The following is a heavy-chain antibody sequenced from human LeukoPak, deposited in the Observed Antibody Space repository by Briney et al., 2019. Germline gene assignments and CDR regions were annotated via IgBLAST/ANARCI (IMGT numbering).Heavy chain of an antibody. V-gene: IGHV4-39*01. CDR1: GGPISSSNYF. J-gene: IGHJ2*01. Sequence: SETLSLTCTVSGGPISSSNYFWGWIRQPPGKGLEWIGSVYYSGSTYYNPSLKSRVTISVDTSKNQFSLKLRSVTAADTAVYYCGRDYGDYPYWYFDPWGRGTVVTVSS. CDR2: VYYSGST. D-gene: IGHD4-17*01. CDR3: GRDYGDYPYWYFDP.